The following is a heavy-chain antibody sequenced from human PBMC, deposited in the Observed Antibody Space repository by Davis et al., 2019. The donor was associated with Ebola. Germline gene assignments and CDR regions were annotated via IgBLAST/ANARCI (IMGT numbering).Heavy chain of an antibody. J-gene: IGHJ4*02. CDR1: GGSISSYY. V-gene: IGHV4-59*01. Sequence: PSETLSLTCTVSGGSISSYYWSWIRQPPGKGLEWIGYIYYSGSTNYNPSLKSRVTISVDTSKNQFSLKLSSVTAADTAVYYCARERRPGSYRKLDYFDYWGQGTLVTVSS. CDR2: IYYSGST. D-gene: IGHD3-16*02. CDR3: ARERRPGSYRKLDYFDY.